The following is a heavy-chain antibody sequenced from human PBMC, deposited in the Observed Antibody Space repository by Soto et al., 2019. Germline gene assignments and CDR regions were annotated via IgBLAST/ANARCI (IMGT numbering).Heavy chain of an antibody. Sequence: GGSLRLSCAASGFSFRSYGMHWVRQAPGKGLEWVAVIWYDGNKKYYGDSVRGRFTISRDNSQNTLYLEMNSLRAEDTAVYYCVVDTTGLLDYWGQGTLVTVSS. D-gene: IGHD5-18*01. CDR3: VVDTTGLLDY. CDR2: IWYDGNKK. V-gene: IGHV3-33*03. J-gene: IGHJ4*02. CDR1: GFSFRSYG.